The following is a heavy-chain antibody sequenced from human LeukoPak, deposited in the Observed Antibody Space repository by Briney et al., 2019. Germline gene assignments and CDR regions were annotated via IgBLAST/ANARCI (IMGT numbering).Heavy chain of an antibody. V-gene: IGHV1-18*01. J-gene: IGHJ4*02. Sequence: ASVKVSCKASGYTFTSYGISWVRQAPGQGLEWMGWISAYNGNTNYAQKLQGRVTMTTDTSTSTAYTELRSLRSDDTAVYYCARAPGYSSGWYAFFDYWGQGTLVTVSS. D-gene: IGHD6-19*01. CDR1: GYTFTSYG. CDR3: ARAPGYSSGWYAFFDY. CDR2: ISAYNGNT.